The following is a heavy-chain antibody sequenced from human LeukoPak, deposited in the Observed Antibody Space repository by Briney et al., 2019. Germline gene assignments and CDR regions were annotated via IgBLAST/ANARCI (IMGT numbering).Heavy chain of an antibody. Sequence: PGGSLRLSCAASGFTFDDSAMHWVRQAPGRGLEWVSLISGDGDTTYYADSVKGRFTISRDNSKNSLYLQMNSLRTEDTALYYCAKDISRGASFSSRHYYDYYYAMDVWGQGTTVTVSS. CDR2: ISGDGDTT. CDR3: AKDISRGASFSSRHYYDYYYAMDV. J-gene: IGHJ6*02. CDR1: GFTFDDSA. D-gene: IGHD2-2*01. V-gene: IGHV3-43*02.